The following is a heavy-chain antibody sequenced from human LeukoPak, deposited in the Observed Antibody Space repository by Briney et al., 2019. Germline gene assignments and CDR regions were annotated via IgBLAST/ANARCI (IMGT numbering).Heavy chain of an antibody. J-gene: IGHJ5*02. D-gene: IGHD2-2*01. V-gene: IGHV1-46*01. CDR3: ARVGYCSSTSCYSTGGWFDP. CDR2: INPSGGST. Sequence: ASVKVSCKASGYTFTGYYMHWVRQAPGQGLEWMGIINPSGGSTSYAQKFQGRVTMTRDTSTSTVYMELSSLRSEDTAVYYCARVGYCSSTSCYSTGGWFDPWGQGTLVTVSS. CDR1: GYTFTGYY.